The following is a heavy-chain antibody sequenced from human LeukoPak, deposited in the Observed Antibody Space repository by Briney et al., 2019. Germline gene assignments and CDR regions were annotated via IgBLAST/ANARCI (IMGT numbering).Heavy chain of an antibody. CDR1: GGSISSYY. CDR2: IYSSGST. D-gene: IGHD3-22*01. Sequence: SETLSLTCTVSGGSISSYYWSWIRQPAGKGLEWIGRIYSSGSTNDNPSLKSRVTISVDTSKNQFSLKLSSVTAADTAVYYCASRTYYYDSSDSSGAFDIWGQGTMVTVSS. CDR3: ASRTYYYDSSDSSGAFDI. J-gene: IGHJ3*02. V-gene: IGHV4-4*07.